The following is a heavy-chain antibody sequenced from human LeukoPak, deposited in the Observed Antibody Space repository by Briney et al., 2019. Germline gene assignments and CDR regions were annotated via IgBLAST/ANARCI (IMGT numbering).Heavy chain of an antibody. D-gene: IGHD3-22*01. CDR3: ARDWQYYDSSGYFDS. J-gene: IGHJ4*02. CDR2: IGTAGDT. V-gene: IGHV3-13*01. CDR1: GFTFSSYD. Sequence: PGGSLRLSCAASGFTFSSYDMHWVRQATGKGLEWVSAIGTAGDTYYPGSVKGRFTISRDNSKTTLYLQMNSLRAEDMAVYYCARDWQYYDSSGYFDSWGQGTLVTVSS.